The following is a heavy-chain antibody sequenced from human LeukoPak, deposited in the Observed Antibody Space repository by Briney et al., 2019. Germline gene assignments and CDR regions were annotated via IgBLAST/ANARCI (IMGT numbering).Heavy chain of an antibody. Sequence: SETLSLTCTVSGDSMSGYYWSWIRQSPGKGLDWIGHIYYTGTTNYNPSLKSRVTISVDTSKNQFSLKLSSVTAADTAVYYCARVTSGYSSPGLTSSHYYYYYYGMDVWGQGTTVTVSS. J-gene: IGHJ6*02. CDR3: ARVTSGYSSPGLTSSHYYYYYYGMDV. V-gene: IGHV4-59*01. CDR1: GDSMSGYY. CDR2: IYYTGTT. D-gene: IGHD3-22*01.